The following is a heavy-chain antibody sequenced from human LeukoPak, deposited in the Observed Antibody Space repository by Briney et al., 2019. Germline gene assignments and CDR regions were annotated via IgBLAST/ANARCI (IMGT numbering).Heavy chain of an antibody. Sequence: GGSLRLSCAASGFTFSNYWMNWVRQAPGKGLEWVATIKQDGSQKYYVDSVKGRFTISRDNAKNSLYLQMSSLTAEDTAVYYCAKDRGYWGQGTLVTVSS. V-gene: IGHV3-7*03. CDR2: IKQDGSQK. J-gene: IGHJ4*02. CDR1: GFTFSNYW. CDR3: AKDRGY.